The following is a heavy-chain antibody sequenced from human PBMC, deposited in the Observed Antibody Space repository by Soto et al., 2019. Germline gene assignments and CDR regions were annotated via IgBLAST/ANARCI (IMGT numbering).Heavy chain of an antibody. CDR2: ISGSGGST. D-gene: IGHD3-22*01. V-gene: IGHV3-23*01. CDR1: GFTFSSYA. Sequence: PGGSLRLSCAASGFTFSSYAMSWVRQAPGKGLEWVSAISGSGGSTYYADSVKGRFTISRDNSKNTLYLQMNSLRAEDTAVYYCAKAYYYDSSGYYLSPYYYYYGMDVWGQGTTVTVSS. J-gene: IGHJ6*02. CDR3: AKAYYYDSSGYYLSPYYYYYGMDV.